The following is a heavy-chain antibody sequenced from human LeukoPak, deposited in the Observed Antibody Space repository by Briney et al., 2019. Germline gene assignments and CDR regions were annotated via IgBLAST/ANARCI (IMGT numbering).Heavy chain of an antibody. V-gene: IGHV1-8*03. CDR2: MNPNSGNT. Sequence: GASVKVSCKASGYTFTSYGISWVRQAPGQGLEWMGWMNPNSGNTGYAQKFQGRVTITRNTSISTAYMELSSLRSEDTAVYYCARGKSTSLYSSSSYNWFDPWGQGTLVTVSS. CDR3: ARGKSTSLYSSSSYNWFDP. J-gene: IGHJ5*02. D-gene: IGHD6-6*01. CDR1: GYTFTSYG.